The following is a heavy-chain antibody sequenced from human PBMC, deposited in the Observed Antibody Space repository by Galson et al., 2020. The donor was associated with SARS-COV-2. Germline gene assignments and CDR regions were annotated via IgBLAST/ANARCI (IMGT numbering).Heavy chain of an antibody. Sequence: GESLKISCAASGFTFSSYAMSWVRQAPGKGLEWVSAISGSGGSTYYADSVKGRFTISRDNSKNTLYLQMNSLRAEDTAVYYCAKEFNQYQSHDHYFDYWGQGTLVTVSS. CDR1: GFTFSSYA. CDR3: AKEFNQYQSHDHYFDY. D-gene: IGHD2-2*01. V-gene: IGHV3-23*01. CDR2: ISGSGGST. J-gene: IGHJ4*02.